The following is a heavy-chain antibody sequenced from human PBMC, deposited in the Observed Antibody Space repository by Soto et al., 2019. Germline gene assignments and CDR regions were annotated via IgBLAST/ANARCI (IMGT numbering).Heavy chain of an antibody. CDR2: ISSSSSYI. V-gene: IGHV3-21*01. Sequence: EVQLVESGGGLVKPGGSLRLSCAASGFTFSSYSMNWVRQAPGKGLEWVSSISSSSSYIYYADSVKGRFTISRDNAKNSLYLQMNSLRAEDTAVYYCASAGRYFDWSYHFDYWGQGTLVTVSS. CDR3: ASAGRYFDWSYHFDY. D-gene: IGHD3-9*01. J-gene: IGHJ4*02. CDR1: GFTFSSYS.